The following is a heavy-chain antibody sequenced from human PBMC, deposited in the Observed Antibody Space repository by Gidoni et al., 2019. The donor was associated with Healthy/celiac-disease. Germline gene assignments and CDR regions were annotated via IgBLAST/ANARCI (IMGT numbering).Heavy chain of an antibody. CDR2: SYHSGST. D-gene: IGHD3-10*01. J-gene: IGHJ5*02. CDR3: ARGGRMVRGVMRWFDP. Sequence: QLQLQESGSGLVKPSQTLSLTCAVSGGSISSGGYSWSWIRQPPGKGLEWIGYSYHSGSTYYNPSLKSRVTISVDRSKNQFSLKLSSVTAADTAVYYCARGGRMVRGVMRWFDPWGQGTLVTVSS. V-gene: IGHV4-30-2*01. CDR1: GGSISSGGYS.